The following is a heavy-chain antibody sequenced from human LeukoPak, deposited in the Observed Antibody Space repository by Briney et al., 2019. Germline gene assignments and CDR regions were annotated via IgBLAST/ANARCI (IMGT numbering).Heavy chain of an antibody. V-gene: IGHV4-61*01. CDR2: IYYSGST. CDR1: GGFVSSGSYY. J-gene: IGHJ6*04. CDR3: ARDSPPGYYYGMDV. D-gene: IGHD3-10*01. Sequence: SETLSLTCTVSGGFVSSGSYYWSWIRQPPGKGLEWIGYIYYSGSTNYNPSLKSRVTISVDTSKNQFSLKLSSVTAADTAVYYCARDSPPGYYYGMDVWGKGTTVTVSS.